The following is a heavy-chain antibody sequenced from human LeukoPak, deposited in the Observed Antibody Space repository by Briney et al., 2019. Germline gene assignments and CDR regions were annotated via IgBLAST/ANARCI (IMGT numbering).Heavy chain of an antibody. CDR3: AKDRNPYYDFWSGYYGDY. V-gene: IGHV3-30*02. D-gene: IGHD3-3*01. J-gene: IGHJ4*02. Sequence: SGGSLRLSCAASGFTFSSYGMHWVRQAPGKGLEWVAFIRYDGSNKYYADSVKGRSTISRDNSKNTLYLQMNSLRAEDTAVYYCAKDRNPYYDFWSGYYGDYWGQGTLVTVSS. CDR2: IRYDGSNK. CDR1: GFTFSSYG.